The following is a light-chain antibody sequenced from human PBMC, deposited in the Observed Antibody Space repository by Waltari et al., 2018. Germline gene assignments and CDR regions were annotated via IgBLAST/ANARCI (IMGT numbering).Light chain of an antibody. Sequence: IQMTQSPSSLSASVGDRVTITCRASQDISNAVAWYQQKVGRAPKPLIYATSKLERGFPARFSGRASGTTYRLTIDSLQSDDSAIYFCQQYFSVPLTFGGGSKIEI. V-gene: IGKV1-NL1*01. CDR2: ATS. J-gene: IGKJ4*01. CDR1: QDISNA. CDR3: QQYFSVPLT.